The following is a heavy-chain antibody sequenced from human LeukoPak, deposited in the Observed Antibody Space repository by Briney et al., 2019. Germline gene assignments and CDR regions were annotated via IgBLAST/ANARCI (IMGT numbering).Heavy chain of an antibody. J-gene: IGHJ5*02. D-gene: IGHD3-3*01. CDR2: ISAYNGNT. V-gene: IGHV1-18*01. CDR3: ARHHNDFWSGSSNWFDP. Sequence: ASVKVSCKASGYTFTSYGISWVRQAPGQGLEWMGWISAYNGNTNYAQKLQGRVTMTTDTSTSTAYMELRSLRSDDTAVYYCARHHNDFWSGSSNWFDPWGQGTPVTVSS. CDR1: GYTFTSYG.